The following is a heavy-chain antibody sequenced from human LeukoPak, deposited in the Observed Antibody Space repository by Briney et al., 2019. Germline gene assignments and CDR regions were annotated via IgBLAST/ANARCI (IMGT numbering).Heavy chain of an antibody. V-gene: IGHV4-34*01. CDR2: INHSGST. J-gene: IGHJ4*02. CDR3: ARHSTFFGVVIIKGRVRGPFDY. D-gene: IGHD3-3*01. CDR1: GGSFSGYY. Sequence: SETLSLTCAVYGGSFSGYYWSWIRQPPGKGLEWIGEINHSGSTNYNPSLKSRVTISVDTSMNQFSLKLSSVTAADTAVYYCARHSTFFGVVIIKGRVRGPFDYWGQGTLVTVSS.